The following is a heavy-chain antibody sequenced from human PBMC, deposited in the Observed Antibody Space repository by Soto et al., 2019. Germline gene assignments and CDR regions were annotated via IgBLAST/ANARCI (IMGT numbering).Heavy chain of an antibody. CDR3: ARVGVNSSGSYYYGMDV. CDR1: GGSFSGYY. V-gene: IGHV4-34*01. J-gene: IGHJ6*02. CDR2: INHSGST. D-gene: IGHD6-19*01. Sequence: SETLSLTCAVYGGSFSGYYWSWIRQPPGKGLEWIGEINHSGSTNYNPSLKSRVTISVDTSKNQFSLKLSSVTAADTAVYYCARVGVNSSGSYYYGMDVWGQGTTVTVPS.